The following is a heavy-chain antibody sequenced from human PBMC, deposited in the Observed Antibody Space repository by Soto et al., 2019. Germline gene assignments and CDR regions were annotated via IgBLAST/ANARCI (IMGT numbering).Heavy chain of an antibody. CDR3: ARRYCTNGVCRSYYYYGMDV. Sequence: ASVKVSCKASGGTFSSYAISWVRQAPGQRLEWMGGIIPIFGTANYAQKFQGRVTITADESTSTAYMELSSLRSEDTAVYYCARRYCTNGVCRSYYYYGMDVWGQGTTVTVSS. CDR2: IIPIFGTA. J-gene: IGHJ6*02. CDR1: GGTFSSYA. D-gene: IGHD2-8*01. V-gene: IGHV1-69*13.